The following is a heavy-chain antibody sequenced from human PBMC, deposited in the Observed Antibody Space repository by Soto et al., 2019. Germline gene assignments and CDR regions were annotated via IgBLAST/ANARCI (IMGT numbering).Heavy chain of an antibody. J-gene: IGHJ6*02. CDR3: VRHFLRYYYYYGMDV. CDR2: IYYSGGT. V-gene: IGHV4-39*01. CDR1: ADSISSSNYY. Sequence: PSETLSLTCTVSADSISSSNYYWGWIRQPPGKGLEWIGSIYYSGGTYYNPSLKSRVTISVDTSKNQFSLKLSSVTAADTAVYYCVRHFLRYYYYYGMDVWGQGTTVTSP.